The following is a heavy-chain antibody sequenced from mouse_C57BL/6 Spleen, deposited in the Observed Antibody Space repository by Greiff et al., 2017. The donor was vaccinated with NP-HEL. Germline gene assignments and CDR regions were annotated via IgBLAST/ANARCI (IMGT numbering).Heavy chain of an antibody. CDR2: ISSGGDYI. V-gene: IGHV5-9-1*02. D-gene: IGHD2-3*01. J-gene: IGHJ4*01. CDR3: TRDGGRYDAMDY. CDR1: GFTFSSYA. Sequence: EVMLVESGEGLVKPGGSLKLSCAASGFTFSSYAMSWVRQTPEKRLEWVAYISSGGDYIYYADTVKGRFTISRDNARNTLYLQMSSLKSEDTAMYYCTRDGGRYDAMDYWGQGTSVTVSS.